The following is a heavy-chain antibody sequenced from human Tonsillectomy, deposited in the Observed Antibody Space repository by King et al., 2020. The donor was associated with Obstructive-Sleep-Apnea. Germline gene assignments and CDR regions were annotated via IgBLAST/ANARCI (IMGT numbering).Heavy chain of an antibody. CDR2: ISSSSDTM. V-gene: IGHV3-48*04. CDR3: ARAGWYDWGDRNWSDP. CDR1: GFTFSSYN. Sequence: VQLVESGGGLVQPGGSLRLSCAASGFTFSSYNMNWFRQAPGKGLDWVAYISSSSDTMYYADSVKGRLTISRDNAKNSLYLQMSNLRAEDTGVYYCARAGWYDWGDRNWSDPWGQGTLVTVSS. D-gene: IGHD1-1*01. J-gene: IGHJ5*02.